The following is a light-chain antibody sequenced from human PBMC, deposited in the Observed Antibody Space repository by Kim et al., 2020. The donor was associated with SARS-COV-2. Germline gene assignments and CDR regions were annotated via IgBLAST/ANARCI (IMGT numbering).Light chain of an antibody. J-gene: IGKJ1*01. CDR3: QQYNNWPPWT. Sequence: SPGARATRSCRASQSVSSNLAWYQQKPGQAPRLLIYGASTRATGIPARFSGSGSGTEFTLTISSLQSEDFAVYYCQQYNNWPPWTFGQGTKVDIK. V-gene: IGKV3-15*01. CDR1: QSVSSN. CDR2: GAS.